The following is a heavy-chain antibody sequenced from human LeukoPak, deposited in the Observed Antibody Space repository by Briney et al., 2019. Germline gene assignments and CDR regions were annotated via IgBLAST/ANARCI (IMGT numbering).Heavy chain of an antibody. J-gene: IGHJ6*02. Sequence: SETLSLTCTVSGGSISSYYWSWIRQPPGKGLEGSGYIYYSGSTNYNPSLKSRVPISVDTSKNQFSLKLSSVTAADTAVYYCASAEPYYDILTGYYNHYNYGMDVWGQGTTVTVSS. CDR3: ASAEPYYDILTGYYNHYNYGMDV. CDR1: GGSISSYY. V-gene: IGHV4-59*12. CDR2: IYYSGST. D-gene: IGHD3-9*01.